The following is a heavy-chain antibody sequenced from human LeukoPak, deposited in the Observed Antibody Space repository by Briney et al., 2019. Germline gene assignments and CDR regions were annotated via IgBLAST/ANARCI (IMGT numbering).Heavy chain of an antibody. J-gene: IGHJ4*02. Sequence: SETLSLTCAVSGGSISSNSYYWGWIRQPPGKELEWIGSIYYSGSTYYNPSLKSRVTISVDTSKNQFSLKLSSVTAADTAVYYCARSHYYDSSGYAAFDYWGQGTLVTVSS. D-gene: IGHD3-22*01. V-gene: IGHV4-39*01. CDR3: ARSHYYDSSGYAAFDY. CDR1: GGSISSNSYY. CDR2: IYYSGST.